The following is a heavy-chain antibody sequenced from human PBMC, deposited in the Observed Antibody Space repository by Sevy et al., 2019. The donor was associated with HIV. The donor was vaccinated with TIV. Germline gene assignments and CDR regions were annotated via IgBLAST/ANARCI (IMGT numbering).Heavy chain of an antibody. CDR1: GFTFSSYW. V-gene: IGHV3-7*01. CDR2: IKQDMSEK. D-gene: IGHD3-22*01. CDR3: ARAQQVTMLVVIGGLYFDF. J-gene: IGHJ4*02. Sequence: GSLRLSCAESGFTFSSYWMTWVRQAPGKGLEWVANIKQDMSEKYYADSVKGRFTISRDNARNSLYLQMESLRAEDTAVYYCARAQQVTMLVVIGGLYFDFWGQGTLVTVSS.